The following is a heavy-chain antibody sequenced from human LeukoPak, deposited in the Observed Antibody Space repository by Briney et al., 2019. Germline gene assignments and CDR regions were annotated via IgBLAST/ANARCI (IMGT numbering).Heavy chain of an antibody. D-gene: IGHD6-13*01. Sequence: PGGSLRLSCAASGFTFSSYSMNWVRQAPGKGLEWVSVIYSGGSTYYADSVKGRFTISRDNSKNTLYLQMNSLRAEDTAVYYCARAQWVYSSSWYTDSYYFDYWGQGTLVTVSS. CDR2: IYSGGST. CDR3: ARAQWVYSSSWYTDSYYFDY. V-gene: IGHV3-66*01. CDR1: GFTFSSYS. J-gene: IGHJ4*02.